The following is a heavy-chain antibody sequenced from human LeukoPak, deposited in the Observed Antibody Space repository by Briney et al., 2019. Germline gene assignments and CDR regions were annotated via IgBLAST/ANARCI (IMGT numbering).Heavy chain of an antibody. D-gene: IGHD4-23*01. CDR1: GFTFSSYG. CDR2: ISYDGSNK. Sequence: PGRSLRLSCAASGFTFSSYGMHWVRQAPGKGLEWGAVISYDGSNKYYADSVKGRFTISRDNSKNTLYLQMNSLRAEDTAVYYCARDLVYGGKGPLDYWGQGTLVTVSS. V-gene: IGHV3-30*03. J-gene: IGHJ4*02. CDR3: ARDLVYGGKGPLDY.